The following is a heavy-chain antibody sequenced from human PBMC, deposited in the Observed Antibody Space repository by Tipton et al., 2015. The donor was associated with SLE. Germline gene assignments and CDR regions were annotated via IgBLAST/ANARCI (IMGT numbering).Heavy chain of an antibody. V-gene: IGHV4-59*12. CDR3: ARGFHYYDSRLRAFDI. D-gene: IGHD3-22*01. CDR1: GGSFSGYY. Sequence: TLSLTCAVYGGSFSGYYWSWIRQPPGKGLEWIEYIYYSGSTYYNPSLKSRVTISVDTSKNQFSLKLSSVTAADTAVYYCARGFHYYDSRLRAFDIWGQGTMVTVSS. CDR2: IYYSGST. J-gene: IGHJ3*02.